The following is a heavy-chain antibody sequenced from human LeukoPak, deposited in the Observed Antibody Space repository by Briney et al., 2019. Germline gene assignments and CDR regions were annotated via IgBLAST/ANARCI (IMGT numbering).Heavy chain of an antibody. CDR1: GFTFSSYS. CDR2: ISSSSYI. V-gene: IGHV3-21*01. D-gene: IGHD3-3*01. CDR3: ARDRGSDFWSGYYAH. Sequence: GGSLRLSCAASGFTFSSYSMNWVRQAPGKGLEWVSSISSSSYIYYADSVKGRFTISRDNAKNSLYLQMNSLRAEDTAVYYCARDRGSDFWSGYYAHWGQGTLVTVSS. J-gene: IGHJ4*02.